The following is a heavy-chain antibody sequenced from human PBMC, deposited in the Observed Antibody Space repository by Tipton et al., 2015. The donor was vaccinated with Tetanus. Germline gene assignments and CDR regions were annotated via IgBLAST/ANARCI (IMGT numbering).Heavy chain of an antibody. CDR1: GGSIRSGGYY. Sequence: LRLSCTVSGGSIRSGGYYWNWIRQVPGKGLEWIGYTHHSGNTKYNPSLSGRVTTSVDTSKNQFSLKISSLTAADTAVYYCARWGDASGSTNLYAFDIWGQGTMVSVSS. V-gene: IGHV4-61*08. CDR3: ARWGDASGSTNLYAFDI. D-gene: IGHD3-10*01. J-gene: IGHJ3*02. CDR2: THHSGNT.